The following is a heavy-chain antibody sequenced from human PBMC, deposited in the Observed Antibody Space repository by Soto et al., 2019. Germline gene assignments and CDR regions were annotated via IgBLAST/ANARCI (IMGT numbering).Heavy chain of an antibody. Sequence: QVQLQQWGAGLLKPSETLSLTCAVYGGSFTGYYWSWIRQPPGKGLEWIGEIIHGGNTNYNPSLKSRVTISLDTSKNQFSLKLSSVTAADTAMYHCARVFCSSTSCHSYFDYWGQGTQVTVSS. D-gene: IGHD2-2*01. V-gene: IGHV4-34*12. J-gene: IGHJ4*02. CDR2: IIHGGNT. CDR1: GGSFTGYY. CDR3: ARVFCSSTSCHSYFDY.